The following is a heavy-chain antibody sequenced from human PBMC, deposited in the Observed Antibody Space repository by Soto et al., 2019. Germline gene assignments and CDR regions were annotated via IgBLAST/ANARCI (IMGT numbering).Heavy chain of an antibody. D-gene: IGHD3-10*01. CDR1: GGNIISYC. Sequence: PSVTMCVTRTVAGGNIISYCWSWIRQPTGKGLEWIGYIYYSGSTNYNPSLKSRVTISVDTSKNQFSLKLSSVTAADTAVYYCARRYGSCFDIWGQGTMVTV. V-gene: IGHV4-59*08. CDR2: IYYSGST. J-gene: IGHJ3*02. CDR3: ARRYGSCFDI.